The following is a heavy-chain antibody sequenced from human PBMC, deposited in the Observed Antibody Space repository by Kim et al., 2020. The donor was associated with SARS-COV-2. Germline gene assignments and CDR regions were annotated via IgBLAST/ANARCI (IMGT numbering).Heavy chain of an antibody. Sequence: GGSLRLSCAASGFTFSNAWMSWVRQAPGKGLEWVGRIKSKTDGGTKDYAAPVKGRFTISRDDSKNTLYLQMNSLKTEDTAVYYCTTAGQLLLSYYFDYWGQGTLVTVSS. CDR2: IKSKTDGGTK. J-gene: IGHJ4*02. CDR1: GFTFSNAW. D-gene: IGHD2-2*01. CDR3: TTAGQLLLSYYFDY. V-gene: IGHV3-15*01.